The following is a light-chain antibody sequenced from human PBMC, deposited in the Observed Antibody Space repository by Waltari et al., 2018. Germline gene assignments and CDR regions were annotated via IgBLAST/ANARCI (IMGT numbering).Light chain of an antibody. Sequence: EIVLTQSPGTLSLSPGERATLSCRASQSVSRYLAWYQQRPGQAPRLLIYGASSRATXXXDXXXGXXSGTXXSLTISRLEPEXXXXXYCQNHERLPAMFGQGTKVEIK. CDR1: QSVSRY. CDR2: GAS. CDR3: QNHERLPAM. J-gene: IGKJ1*01. V-gene: IGKV3-20*01.